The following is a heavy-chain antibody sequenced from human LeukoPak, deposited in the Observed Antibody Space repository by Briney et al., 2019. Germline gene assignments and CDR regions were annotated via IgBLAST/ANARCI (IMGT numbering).Heavy chain of an antibody. CDR3: ARDPSLRGNAFDI. Sequence: SVKVSCKASGGTFSSYAISWVRQAPGQGLEWMGRIIPIFGTANYAQKFQGRVTITTDESTSTAYMELSSLRSEDTAVYYCARDPSLRGNAFDIWGQVTMVTVSS. CDR2: IIPIFGTA. V-gene: IGHV1-69*05. CDR1: GGTFSSYA. D-gene: IGHD3-10*01. J-gene: IGHJ3*02.